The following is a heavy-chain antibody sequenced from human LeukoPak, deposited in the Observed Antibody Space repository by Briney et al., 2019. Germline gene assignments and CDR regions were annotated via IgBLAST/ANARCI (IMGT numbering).Heavy chain of an antibody. Sequence: GGSLRLSCAASGFTFSSYSTNWVRQAPGKGLEWVSSISSSSSYIYYADSVKGRFTISRDNAKNSLYLQMNSLRAEDTAVYYCARDYDSSGYYWAHWGQGTLVTVSS. CDR2: ISSSSSYI. V-gene: IGHV3-21*01. CDR3: ARDYDSSGYYWAH. CDR1: GFTFSSYS. D-gene: IGHD3-22*01. J-gene: IGHJ4*02.